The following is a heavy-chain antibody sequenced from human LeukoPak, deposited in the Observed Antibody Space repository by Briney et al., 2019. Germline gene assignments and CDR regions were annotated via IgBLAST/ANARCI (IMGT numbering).Heavy chain of an antibody. V-gene: IGHV4-34*01. CDR2: INHSGST. J-gene: IGHJ4*02. CDR3: RRYYFDY. CDR1: GGSFSGYY. Sequence: PSETLSLTCAVYGGSFSGYYWSWIRQPPGKGLEWIGEINHSGSTNYNPSLKSQVTISINTSKNQFSLKLSSVTAADTAVYFRRRYYFDYWGQGTLVTVSS.